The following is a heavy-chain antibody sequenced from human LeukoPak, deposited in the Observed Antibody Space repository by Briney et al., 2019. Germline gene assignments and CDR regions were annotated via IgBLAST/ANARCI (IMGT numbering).Heavy chain of an antibody. D-gene: IGHD3-16*01. J-gene: IGHJ4*02. CDR3: AREGWSGGTDY. V-gene: IGHV4-38-2*02. CDR1: GYSISSGYY. Sequence: SETLSLTCTVSGYSISSGYYWGWIRQPPGKGLEWIGSIYHSGSTNYDPSLKSRVTMSVDTSKNQFSLKLSSVTAADTAVYYCAREGWSGGTDYWGQGTLVTVSS. CDR2: IYHSGST.